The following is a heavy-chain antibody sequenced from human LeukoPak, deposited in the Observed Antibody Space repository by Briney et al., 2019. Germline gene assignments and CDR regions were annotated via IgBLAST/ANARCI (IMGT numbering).Heavy chain of an antibody. Sequence: GGTLRLSCAASGFTFSSYGMSWVRQAPGKGLEWVSAISGSGGSTYYADSVKGRFTISRDNSNNTLSLQVNSLRAEDTAMYYCAKDDDWGRYKHWGQGTLVTVSS. CDR2: ISGSGGST. J-gene: IGHJ1*01. CDR3: AKDDDWGRYKH. CDR1: GFTFSSYG. D-gene: IGHD3-16*01. V-gene: IGHV3-23*01.